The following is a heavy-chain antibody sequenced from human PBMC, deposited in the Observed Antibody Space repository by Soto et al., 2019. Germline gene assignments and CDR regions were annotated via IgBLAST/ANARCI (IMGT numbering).Heavy chain of an antibody. V-gene: IGHV4-59*08. CDR2: IYYSGST. CDR3: ARREYFDY. Sequence: SETLSLTCTVSGGSISSYYWSWIRQPPGKGLEWIGYIYYSGSTNYNPSLKSRVTISVDTSKNQFSLKLSSVTAADTAVYYCARREYFDYWGQGTLVTVS. CDR1: GGSISSYY. J-gene: IGHJ4*02.